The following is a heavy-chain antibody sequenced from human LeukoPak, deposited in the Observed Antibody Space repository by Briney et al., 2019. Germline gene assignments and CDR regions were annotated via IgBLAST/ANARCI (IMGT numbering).Heavy chain of an antibody. Sequence: GGSLRLSCAASGFTFSSYGMHWVRQAPGKGLEWVAFIRYDGSNKYYADSVKGRFTISRDNSKNTLYLQMNSLRAEDTAVYYCATSRFPYCSSTSCYSFDYWGQGTLVTVSS. CDR1: GFTFSSYG. CDR2: IRYDGSNK. J-gene: IGHJ4*02. D-gene: IGHD2-2*01. V-gene: IGHV3-30*02. CDR3: ATSRFPYCSSTSCYSFDY.